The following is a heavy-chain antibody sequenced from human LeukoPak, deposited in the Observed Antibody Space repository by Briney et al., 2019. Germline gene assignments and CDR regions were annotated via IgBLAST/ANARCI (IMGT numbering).Heavy chain of an antibody. D-gene: IGHD5-18*01. J-gene: IGHJ4*02. CDR1: GGSISSYY. V-gene: IGHV4-4*07. CDR2: IYTRGST. Sequence: SETLPLTCTVSGGSISSYYWTWIRQPAGKGLEWIGRIYTRGSTNYNPSLKSRVTMSLDTSKNQFSLKLSSVTAADTAVYYCARGGYSYGNTKGTDFWGQGTLVSVSS. CDR3: ARGGYSYGNTKGTDF.